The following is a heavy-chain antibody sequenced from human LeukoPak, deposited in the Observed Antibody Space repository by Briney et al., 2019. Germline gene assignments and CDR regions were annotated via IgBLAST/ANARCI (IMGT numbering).Heavy chain of an antibody. CDR3: AKRLAMTGTYHFDY. CDR1: GFTFSSYA. CDR2: ISGSGGST. D-gene: IGHD6-19*01. Sequence: PGGSLRLSCAASGFTFSSYAMSWVRQAPGKGLEWVSAISGSGGSTFYADSVKGRFTISRDNSKNTLYLQMNSLRAEDTTVYYCAKRLAMTGTYHFDYWGQGTLVTVSS. V-gene: IGHV3-23*01. J-gene: IGHJ4*02.